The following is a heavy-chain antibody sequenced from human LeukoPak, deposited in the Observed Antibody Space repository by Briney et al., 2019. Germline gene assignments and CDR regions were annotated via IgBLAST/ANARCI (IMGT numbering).Heavy chain of an antibody. CDR1: GYSISSGYY. V-gene: IGHV4-38-2*01. Sequence: SETLSLTCAVSGYSISSGYYWGWIRQPPGKGLEWIGSIYHSGSTYYNPSLKSRVTISVDTSKNQFSLKLRSVTAADTAVYYCARHKVGASEIIDWGQGTLVTVPS. D-gene: IGHD1-26*01. J-gene: IGHJ4*02. CDR2: IYHSGST. CDR3: ARHKVGASEIID.